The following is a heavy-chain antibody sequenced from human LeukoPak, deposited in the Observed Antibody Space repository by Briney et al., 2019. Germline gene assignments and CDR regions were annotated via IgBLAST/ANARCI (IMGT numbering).Heavy chain of an antibody. CDR1: GGSLSSHY. J-gene: IGHJ4*02. CDR2: IHDTGST. D-gene: IGHD2-2*01. V-gene: IGHV4-59*11. CDR3: ARFSSGCSTSSCYLTY. Sequence: SETLSLTCSASGGSLSSHYWSWIRQPPGKGLELIGHIHDTGSTFYNPSLRGRVTISLDTSNNQFSLKLTSMTAADTAVYYCARFSSGCSTSSCYLTYWGQGTLVTVS.